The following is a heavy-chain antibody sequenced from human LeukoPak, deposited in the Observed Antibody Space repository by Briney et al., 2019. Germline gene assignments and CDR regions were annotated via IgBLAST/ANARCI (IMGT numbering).Heavy chain of an antibody. J-gene: IGHJ6*02. CDR3: ARQDRYYDFWSGYYTTNNYYYYGMDV. CDR2: INPSGGST. CDR1: GYTFTSYY. Sequence: ASVKVSCKASGYTFTSYYIHWVRQAPGQGLEWMGIINPSGGSTSYAQKFQGRVTMTRDTSTSTVYMELSSLRSEDTAVYYCARQDRYYDFWSGYYTTNNYYYYGMDVWGQGTTVTVSS. V-gene: IGHV1-46*01. D-gene: IGHD3-3*01.